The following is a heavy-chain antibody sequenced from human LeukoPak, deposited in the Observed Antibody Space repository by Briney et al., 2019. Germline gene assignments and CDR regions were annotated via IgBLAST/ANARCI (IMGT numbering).Heavy chain of an antibody. V-gene: IGHV1-69*13. CDR3: ARGHCSGGTCYVDY. D-gene: IGHD2-15*01. Sequence: ASVKVSCKASGGTFSSYAISWVRQAPGQGLEWMGGIIPIFGTANYAQKFQGRVTITADESTSTAYMELSSLRSDDTAVYYCARGHCSGGTCYVDYWGQGTLVTVSS. J-gene: IGHJ4*02. CDR1: GGTFSSYA. CDR2: IIPIFGTA.